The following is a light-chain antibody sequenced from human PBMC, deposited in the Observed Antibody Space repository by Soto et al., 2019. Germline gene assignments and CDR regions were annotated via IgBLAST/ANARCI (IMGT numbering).Light chain of an antibody. J-gene: IGKJ4*01. CDR3: QQRYNWPPLT. CDR2: DAS. Sequence: IVLTQSPATLSLSPGERATLSCRASQSVSNYIVWYQQKPGQAPRLLIYDASIRATGIPARFSGSGSGTDFTLTISSLEPADSAVYYCQQRYNWPPLTFGGGTTVEIK. V-gene: IGKV3-11*01. CDR1: QSVSNY.